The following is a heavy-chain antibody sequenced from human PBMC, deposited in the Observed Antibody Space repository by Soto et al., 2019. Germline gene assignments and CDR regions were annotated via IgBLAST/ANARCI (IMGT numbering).Heavy chain of an antibody. V-gene: IGHV1-3*01. Sequence: ASVKVSCKASGYTFTSYAMHWVRQAPGQRLEWMGWINAGNGNTKYSQKFQGRVTITRDTSASTAYMELSGLRSEDTAVYYCARVEPYDILTGYYSPLDYWGQGTLVTVSS. CDR3: ARVEPYDILTGYYSPLDY. CDR2: INAGNGNT. D-gene: IGHD3-9*01. CDR1: GYTFTSYA. J-gene: IGHJ4*02.